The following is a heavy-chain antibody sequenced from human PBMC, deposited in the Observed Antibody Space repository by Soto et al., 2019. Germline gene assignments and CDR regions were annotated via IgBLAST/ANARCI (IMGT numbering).Heavy chain of an antibody. CDR3: ARDPGHDYYYLAV. CDR1: GYTFTGYY. V-gene: IGHV1-2*04. Sequence: GASVKVSCKASGYTFTGYYMHWVRQAPGQGLEWMGWINPNSGGTNYAQKFQGWVTMTRDTSISTAYMELSRLRSDDTAVYYCARDPGHDYYYLAVWGQRTTVTVSS. J-gene: IGHJ6*03. CDR2: INPNSGGT.